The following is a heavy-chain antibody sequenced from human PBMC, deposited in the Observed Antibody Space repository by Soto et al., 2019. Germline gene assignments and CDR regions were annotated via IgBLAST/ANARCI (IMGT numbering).Heavy chain of an antibody. V-gene: IGHV4-30-4*01. CDR3: ARTAGNVYQLLFSY. CDR1: GGSISIGNYY. J-gene: IGHJ4*02. D-gene: IGHD2-2*01. CDR2: IFYSGST. Sequence: SETLSLTCTVSGGSISIGNYYWTWIRQPPGKGLEWIGYIFYSGSTSYNPSLKSRVTIAVDTSKNQFSLKLSSVTAADTAVYYCARTAGNVYQLLFSYWGQGALVTVSS.